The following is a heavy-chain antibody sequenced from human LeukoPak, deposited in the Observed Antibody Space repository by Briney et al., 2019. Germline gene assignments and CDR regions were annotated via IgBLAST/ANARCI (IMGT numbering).Heavy chain of an antibody. V-gene: IGHV4-34*01. D-gene: IGHD3-22*01. Sequence: SETLSLTCAVYGGSFSGYYWSWIRQPPGKGLEWIGEINHSGSTNYNPSLKSRVTISVDTSKNQFSLKLSSVTAADTAVYYCARDHYYDSSGPHDWGQGTLVTVYS. CDR1: GGSFSGYY. J-gene: IGHJ4*02. CDR2: INHSGST. CDR3: ARDHYYDSSGPHD.